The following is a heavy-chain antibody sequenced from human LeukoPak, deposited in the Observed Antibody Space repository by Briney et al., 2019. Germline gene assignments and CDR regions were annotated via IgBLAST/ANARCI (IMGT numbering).Heavy chain of an antibody. J-gene: IGHJ6*02. CDR1: GFTFSSYW. CDR2: INSDGTST. CDR3: SLGQAHGMDV. D-gene: IGHD3-16*01. Sequence: GGSLRLSCTASGFTFSSYWMHWVRQAPGKGLMWVSHINSDGTSTSYADSVKGRFTISRDNAKNTLYLQMNSLRAEDTAVYYCSLGQAHGMDVWGQGTTVTVSS. V-gene: IGHV3-74*01.